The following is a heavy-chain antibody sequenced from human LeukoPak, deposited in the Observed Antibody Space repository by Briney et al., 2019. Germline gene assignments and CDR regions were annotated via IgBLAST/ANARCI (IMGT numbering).Heavy chain of an antibody. CDR2: IRYDGSDK. Sequence: GGSLRLSCAASGFTFNKHGMHWVRQAPGKGLEWVAFIRYDGSDKYYADSVKGRFTISRDNSKNTLSLQMNSLRPEDTAVYHCAKDATTVTSQGDYWGQGTLVTVSS. CDR1: GFTFNKHG. D-gene: IGHD4-17*01. V-gene: IGHV3-30*02. CDR3: AKDATTVTSQGDY. J-gene: IGHJ4*02.